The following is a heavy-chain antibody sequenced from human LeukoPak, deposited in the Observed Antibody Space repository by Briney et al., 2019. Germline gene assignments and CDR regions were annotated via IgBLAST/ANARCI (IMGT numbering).Heavy chain of an antibody. J-gene: IGHJ4*02. V-gene: IGHV3-23*01. CDR2: ISGSGGST. CDR3: AKDNGSPSLVVVLVATAPDY. D-gene: IGHD2-15*01. CDR1: GFTFSSYA. Sequence: GGSLRLSCAASGFTFSSYAMSWVRQAPGKGLEWVSAISGSGGSTYYADSVKGRFTISRDNSKNTLYLQMNSLSAGDTAVYYCAKDNGSPSLVVVLVATAPDYWGQGTLVTVSS.